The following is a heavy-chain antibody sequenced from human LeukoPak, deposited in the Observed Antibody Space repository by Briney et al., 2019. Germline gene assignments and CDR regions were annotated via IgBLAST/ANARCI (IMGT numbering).Heavy chain of an antibody. CDR3: VVPWGF. V-gene: IGHV3-74*01. Sequence: GGSLRLSCAASGFSFSNYWIYWVRQAPVKGVVWVSRINGDGTITTYADSVRGRFAISRDNAKNTLYLQMNSLRPEDTAVYYCVVPWGFWGRGTLVTVSS. D-gene: IGHD2-2*01. CDR1: GFSFSNYW. CDR2: INGDGTIT. J-gene: IGHJ4*02.